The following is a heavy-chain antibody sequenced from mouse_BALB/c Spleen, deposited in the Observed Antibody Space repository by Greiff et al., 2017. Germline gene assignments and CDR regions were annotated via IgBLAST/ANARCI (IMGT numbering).Heavy chain of an antibody. D-gene: IGHD1-2*01. J-gene: IGHJ3*01. Sequence: EVKLMESGGGLVQPGGSLTLSCATSGFTFTDYYMNWVRQPPGKALEWLGFIRNKANGYTTEYSASVKGRFTISRDNSQSILYLQMNTLRAADSATYYCARDMATWAYWGQGTLVTVSA. CDR1: GFTFTDYY. CDR3: ARDMATWAY. CDR2: IRNKANGYTT. V-gene: IGHV7-3*02.